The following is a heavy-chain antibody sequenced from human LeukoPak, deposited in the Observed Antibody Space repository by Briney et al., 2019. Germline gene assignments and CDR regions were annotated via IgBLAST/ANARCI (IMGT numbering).Heavy chain of an antibody. V-gene: IGHV3-48*01. D-gene: IGHD3-22*01. Sequence: GGSLRLSCGASGFAFNTYSMNWVRQAPGKALEWVAYISSTSSVIYYADSVKGRLTISRDNARNSLFLQMNSLRAEDTAVYYRGRYASGFYHTPFNYWFFDLWGRGTLVTVSA. CDR3: GRYASGFYHTPFNYWFFDL. CDR1: GFAFNTYS. J-gene: IGHJ2*01. CDR2: ISSTSSVI.